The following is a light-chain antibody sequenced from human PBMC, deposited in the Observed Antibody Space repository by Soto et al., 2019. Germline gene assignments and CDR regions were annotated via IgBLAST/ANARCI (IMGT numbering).Light chain of an antibody. CDR3: QQYNSYSPT. CDR2: KAS. J-gene: IGKJ1*01. V-gene: IGKV1-5*03. CDR1: QSISSW. Sequence: DIQMTQSPSTLSASVGDRVTITCRASQSISSWLAWYQQKPGKAPKLLIYKASSLESGVPSRFSGSGSGTELTLTISSLQSADFATYYCQQYNSYSPTFGQGTKVDIK.